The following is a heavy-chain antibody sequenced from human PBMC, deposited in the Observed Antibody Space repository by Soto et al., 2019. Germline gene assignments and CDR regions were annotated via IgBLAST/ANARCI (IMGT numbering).Heavy chain of an antibody. D-gene: IGHD3-22*01. CDR2: INHSGRV. CDR1: GGSFSGHS. J-gene: IGHJ5*01. V-gene: IGHV4-34*01. CDR3: STRAYDTNGYYRFDP. Sequence: ETLSLTCAVYGGSFSGHSWTWSRQSPGKGLEWIGDINHSGRVNYSPSLKSRVTISLDTSKNQFSLTLSAVTAADTAMYYCSTRAYDTNGYYRFDPWGQGTLVTVYS.